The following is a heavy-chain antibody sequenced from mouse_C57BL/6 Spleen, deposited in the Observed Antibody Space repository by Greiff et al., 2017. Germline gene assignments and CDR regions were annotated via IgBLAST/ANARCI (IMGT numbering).Heavy chain of an antibody. CDR1: GYSFTDYN. CDR3: AREYYGSSPYAMDY. D-gene: IGHD1-1*01. CDR2: INSNYGTT. J-gene: IGHJ4*01. Sequence: EVQLQQSGPELVKPGASVKISCKASGYSFTDYNMNWVKQSNGKSLEWIGVINSNYGTTSYNQKFKGKATLTVDQSSSTAYMQLNSLTSEDSAVYYCAREYYGSSPYAMDYWGQGTSVTVSS. V-gene: IGHV1-39*01.